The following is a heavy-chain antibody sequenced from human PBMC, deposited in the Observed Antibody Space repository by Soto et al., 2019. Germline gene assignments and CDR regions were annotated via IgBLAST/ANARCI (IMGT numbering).Heavy chain of an antibody. CDR1: GYIFTSYG. D-gene: IGHD2-15*01. V-gene: IGHV1-18*01. J-gene: IGHJ4*02. CDR2: ISAYNGNT. Sequence: ASVKVSCKASGYIFTSYGISWVRQAPGQGLEWLGWISAYNGNTNYAQKLQGRVTMTTDTSTSTAYMELRSLRSDDTATYYCVHRLAGLYFDSWGQGTLVTVSS. CDR3: VHRLAGLYFDS.